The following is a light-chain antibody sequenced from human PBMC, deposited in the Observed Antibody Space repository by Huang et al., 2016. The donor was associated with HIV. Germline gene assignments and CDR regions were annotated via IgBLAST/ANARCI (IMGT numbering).Light chain of an antibody. CDR2: DAS. CDR1: QGLANY. CDR3: QQRGNWQLT. J-gene: IGKJ4*01. V-gene: IGKV3-11*01. Sequence: EIVLTQSLATLSLSPGERATLSCRASQGLANYFAWYQQKPGQAPRLLIYDASNRATGIPARFSGSGSGTDFTLTISSLEPEDFAVYYCQQRGNWQLTFGGGTKVEIK.